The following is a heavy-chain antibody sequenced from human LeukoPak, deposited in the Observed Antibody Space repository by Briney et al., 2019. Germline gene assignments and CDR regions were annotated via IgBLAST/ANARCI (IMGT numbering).Heavy chain of an antibody. CDR3: ETMLGDIVVVPAAMDGGYYYYMDV. V-gene: IGHV1-24*01. Sequence: GASLRVSCKVSGYTLTELSMHCGRQAPGKGLEWRGGFDPADGEPISAQKFQGRVTMTEDTSTDTAYMARSSLRSEDTAVYYCETMLGDIVVVPAAMDGGYYYYMDVWGKGTPVTVSS. J-gene: IGHJ6*03. CDR2: FDPADGEP. D-gene: IGHD2-2*01. CDR1: GYTLTELS.